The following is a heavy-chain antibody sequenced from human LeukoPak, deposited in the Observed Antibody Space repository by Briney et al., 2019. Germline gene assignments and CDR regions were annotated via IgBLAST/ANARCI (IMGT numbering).Heavy chain of an antibody. CDR2: INHSGST. V-gene: IGHV4-34*01. CDR3: ARSVEGYCSGGSCYSYYYYMDV. D-gene: IGHD2-15*01. J-gene: IGHJ6*03. CDR1: GGSFSGYY. Sequence: SETLSLTCAVYGGSFSGYYWSWIRQPPGKGLEWIGEINHSGSTNYNPSLKSRVTISVDTSKNQFSLKLRSVTAADTAVYYCARSVEGYCSGGSCYSYYYYMDVWGKGTTVTVSS.